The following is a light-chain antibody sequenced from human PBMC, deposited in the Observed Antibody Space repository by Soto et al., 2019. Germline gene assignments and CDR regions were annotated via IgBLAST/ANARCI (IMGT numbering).Light chain of an antibody. Sequence: EIVLTQSPATLSLSPGERATLSCRASQSVSSYLAWYHQKPGQAPRLLIYDASNRATGIPARFSGSGSGTDFTLTISSLEPEDFAVYYCQQRSNWPPGFGQGTRLEI. CDR2: DAS. CDR1: QSVSSY. V-gene: IGKV3-11*01. J-gene: IGKJ5*01. CDR3: QQRSNWPPG.